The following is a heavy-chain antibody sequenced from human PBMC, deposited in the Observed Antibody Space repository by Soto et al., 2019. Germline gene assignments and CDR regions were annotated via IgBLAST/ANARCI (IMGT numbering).Heavy chain of an antibody. V-gene: IGHV4-59*01. D-gene: IGHD2-15*01. J-gene: IGHJ6*02. CDR1: GGSISSYY. Sequence: SETLSLTCTVSGGSISSYYWSWIRQPPGKGLEWIGYIYYSGSTNYNPSLKSRVTISVDTSKNQFSLKLSSVTAADTAVYYCARTASPYCSGGSCYSPYYYYYGMDVWGQGTTVTVSS. CDR3: ARTASPYCSGGSCYSPYYYYYGMDV. CDR2: IYYSGST.